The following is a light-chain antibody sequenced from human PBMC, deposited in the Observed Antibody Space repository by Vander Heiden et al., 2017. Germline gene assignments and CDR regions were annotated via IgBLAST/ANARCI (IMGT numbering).Light chain of an antibody. Sequence: SYELTQPPPVSVSPGQTASIPCSGDKLGEKYACWYQQQPGQALVLVIYEDSKRPAGIPERFSGSNSGNTATLTISGTQAMDEADYYCQAWDSSTDVFGGGTKLTVL. CDR3: QAWDSSTDV. J-gene: IGLJ2*01. CDR1: KLGEKY. CDR2: EDS. V-gene: IGLV3-1*01.